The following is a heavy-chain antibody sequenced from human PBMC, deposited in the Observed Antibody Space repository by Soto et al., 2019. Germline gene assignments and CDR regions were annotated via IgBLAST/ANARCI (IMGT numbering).Heavy chain of an antibody. CDR2: ISSSGSTI. CDR1: GFTFSDYY. Sequence: GGSLRLSCAASGFTFSDYYMSWIRQAPGKGLEWVSYISSSGSTIYYADSVKGRFTISRDNAKNSLYLQMNSLRAEDTAVYYCARDGGVPAAMGIFDAFDIWGQGTMVTVSS. CDR3: ARDGGVPAAMGIFDAFDI. V-gene: IGHV3-11*01. D-gene: IGHD2-2*01. J-gene: IGHJ3*02.